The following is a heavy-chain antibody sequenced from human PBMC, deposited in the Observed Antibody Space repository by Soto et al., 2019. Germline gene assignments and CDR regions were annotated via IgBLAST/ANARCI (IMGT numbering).Heavy chain of an antibody. D-gene: IGHD6-19*01. CDR1: GYTFTSYG. Sequence: GASVKVSCKASGYTFTSYGIGWVRQAPGQGLEWMGWISAYNGNTNYAQKLQGRVTMTTDTSTSTAYMELRSLRSDDTAVYYCARDSASHSSGWTSGYWGQGTLVTVSS. CDR2: ISAYNGNT. CDR3: ARDSASHSSGWTSGY. J-gene: IGHJ4*02. V-gene: IGHV1-18*01.